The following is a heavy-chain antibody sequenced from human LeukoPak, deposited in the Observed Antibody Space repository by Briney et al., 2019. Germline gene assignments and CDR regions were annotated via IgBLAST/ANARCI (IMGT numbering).Heavy chain of an antibody. CDR2: IYSGGST. CDR1: GFIFSNYG. D-gene: IGHD6-19*01. J-gene: IGHJ4*02. CDR3: ARAESGQWYIDY. Sequence: PGRSLRLSCVASGFIFSNYGMHWVRQAPGMGLEWVSVIYSGGSTDYADSVKGRFTISRDNSKNTLYLQMNSLRAEDTAVYYCARAESGQWYIDYWGQGTLVTVSS. V-gene: IGHV3-NL1*01.